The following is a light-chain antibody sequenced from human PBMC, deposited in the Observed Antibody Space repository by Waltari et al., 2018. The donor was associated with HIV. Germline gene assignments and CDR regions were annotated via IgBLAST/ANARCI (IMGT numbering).Light chain of an antibody. CDR1: QNVNFN. CDR2: GAY. Sequence: ELVMTQSPATLSVSPGERVTLSCRASQNVNFNLAWYQQKPGQAPRLLIYGAYGRAAGIPARFSGSGSGTEFTLTISSLQSEDFAVYYCQQYENWPPITFGQGTRLEIK. J-gene: IGKJ5*01. V-gene: IGKV3D-15*01. CDR3: QQYENWPPIT.